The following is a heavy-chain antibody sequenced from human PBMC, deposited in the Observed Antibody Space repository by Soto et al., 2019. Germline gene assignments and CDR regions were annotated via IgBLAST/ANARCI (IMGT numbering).Heavy chain of an antibody. D-gene: IGHD2-21*01. CDR2: ISSDVTTK. CDR3: ATPTYFDGVLLFDTAFDI. V-gene: IGHV3-30*03. CDR1: GFAFSTYG. Sequence: QVQLVESGGGVVQPGTSLRLSCAASGFAFSTYGMHWVRQAPCKGLQWVAVISSDVTTKDYADSLKGRFTISRDNSNNILSLQLHSLRRDDRAFYYCATPTYFDGVLLFDTAFDIWSRGTLVTVSS. J-gene: IGHJ3*02.